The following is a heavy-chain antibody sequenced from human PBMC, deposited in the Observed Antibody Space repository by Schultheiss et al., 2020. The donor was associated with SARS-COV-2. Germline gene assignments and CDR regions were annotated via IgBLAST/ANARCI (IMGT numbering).Heavy chain of an antibody. V-gene: IGHV4-30-4*01. CDR2: IYYTGST. D-gene: IGHD1-26*01. CDR1: GGSIDTGDYF. J-gene: IGHJ3*02. Sequence: SQTLSLTCSVSGGSIDTGDYFWSWIRQPPGKGLEWIAYIYYTGSTNYNPSLKSRVTMSVDTSKNQFSLKLSSVTAADTAVYYCATGVGATTDAFAIWGQGTMVTVSS. CDR3: ATGVGATTDAFAI.